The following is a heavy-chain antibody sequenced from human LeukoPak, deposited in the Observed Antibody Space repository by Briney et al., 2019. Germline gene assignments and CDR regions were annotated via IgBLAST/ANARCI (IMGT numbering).Heavy chain of an antibody. CDR3: ARDGLGGLYSSGWYGRHSVLRGLSAFDI. V-gene: IGHV3-7*01. CDR1: GFTFNAHY. Sequence: PGGSLRLSCAASGFTFNAHYMNWVRQAPGKGLEWVASISQNGNEKNYVDSVKGRFTISRDNAKNSLYLQMNSLRDEDTAVYYCARDGLGGLYSSGWYGRHSVLRGLSAFDIWGQGTMVTVSS. CDR2: ISQNGNEK. J-gene: IGHJ3*02. D-gene: IGHD6-19*01.